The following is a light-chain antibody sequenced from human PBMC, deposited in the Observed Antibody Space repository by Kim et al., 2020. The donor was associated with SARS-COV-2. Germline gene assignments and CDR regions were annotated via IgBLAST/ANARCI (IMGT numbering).Light chain of an antibody. CDR2: DAS. Sequence: EIVLTQSQGVLSLSPGERATLSCRASQSVSRRYLAWYQQKPGQAPRLLIYDASNRASGIPDRFSGSGSGTDFTLTISRLEPEDYGVYYCQQYDSSRTFGQGTKVDIK. J-gene: IGKJ1*01. V-gene: IGKV3-20*01. CDR3: QQYDSSRT. CDR1: QSVSRRY.